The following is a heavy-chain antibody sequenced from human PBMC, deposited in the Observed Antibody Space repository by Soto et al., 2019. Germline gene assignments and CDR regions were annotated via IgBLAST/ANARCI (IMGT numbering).Heavy chain of an antibody. CDR1: GFTFSSYG. V-gene: IGHV3-33*01. D-gene: IGHD2-2*01. CDR3: ARDTCSSTSCYGADYYFDY. Sequence: QVQLVESGGGVVQPGRSLRLSCAASGFTFSSYGMQWVRQAPGKGLEWVAVIWYDGSNKYYADSVKGRFTISRDNSKNTLYLQMNSLRAEDTAVYYCARDTCSSTSCYGADYYFDYWGQGTLVTVSS. J-gene: IGHJ4*02. CDR2: IWYDGSNK.